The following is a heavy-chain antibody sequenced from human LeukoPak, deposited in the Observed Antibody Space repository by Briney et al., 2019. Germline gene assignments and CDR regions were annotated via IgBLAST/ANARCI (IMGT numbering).Heavy chain of an antibody. CDR3: AKDGVYCSSTSCYGPNYYYYMDV. CDR2: IWYGGSNK. J-gene: IGHJ6*03. CDR1: GFTFSSYG. Sequence: GGSLRLSCAASGFTFSSYGMHWVRQAPGKGLGWVAVIWYGGSNKYYADSVKGRFTISRDNSKNTLYLQMNSLRAEDTAVYYCAKDGVYCSSTSCYGPNYYYYMDVWGKGTTVTVSS. D-gene: IGHD2-2*01. V-gene: IGHV3-30*02.